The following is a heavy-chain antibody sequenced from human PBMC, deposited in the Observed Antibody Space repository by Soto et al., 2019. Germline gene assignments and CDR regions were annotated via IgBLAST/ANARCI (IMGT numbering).Heavy chain of an antibody. CDR3: AKVVVAATRHTDFDS. CDR2: IYYDGST. J-gene: IGHJ4*02. Sequence: XATLSLTCTVSGGSINSNKYYWAWIRQPPGKGLAWIASIYYDGSTYYNPSLKSRVSISVDTSKNHFSLKLTSATAADTAVYYCAKVVVAATRHTDFDSWGQGTLVTVSS. D-gene: IGHD2-15*01. CDR1: GGSINSNKYY. V-gene: IGHV4-39*02.